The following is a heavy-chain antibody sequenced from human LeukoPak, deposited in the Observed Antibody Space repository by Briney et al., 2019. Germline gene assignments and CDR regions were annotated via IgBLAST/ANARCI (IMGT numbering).Heavy chain of an antibody. Sequence: PGGSLRLSCVVSGFTLSSRWMMWVRQAPGKGLEWMTNINRDGSEKNYVDSVKGRFTITRDNAENSLYLQMNSLKVEDTAVYYCARATEFATGMDVWGQGTTVTVSS. V-gene: IGHV3-7*03. CDR2: INRDGSEK. CDR1: GFTLSSRW. D-gene: IGHD5-24*01. CDR3: ARATEFATGMDV. J-gene: IGHJ6*02.